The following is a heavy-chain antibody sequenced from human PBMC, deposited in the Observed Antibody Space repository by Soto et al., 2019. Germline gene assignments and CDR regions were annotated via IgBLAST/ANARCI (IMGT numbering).Heavy chain of an antibody. J-gene: IGHJ6*02. Sequence: QVQLVQSGAEVKKPGASVKVSCKASGYTFTSYGISWVRQAPGQGLEWMGWISTYNGNTNYAQKLQDRVTMTTDTATSTAYMELRSLRSDDTAVYYCARDGQTTMVRGVRGGSYNYYGMDVWGQGTTVTVSS. CDR2: ISTYNGNT. V-gene: IGHV1-18*04. CDR1: GYTFTSYG. CDR3: ARDGQTTMVRGVRGGSYNYYGMDV. D-gene: IGHD3-10*01.